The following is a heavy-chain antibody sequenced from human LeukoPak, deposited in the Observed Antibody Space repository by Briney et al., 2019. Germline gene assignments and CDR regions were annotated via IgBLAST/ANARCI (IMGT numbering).Heavy chain of an antibody. J-gene: IGHJ5*02. Sequence: GGSLRLSCAASGFILSTYWMSWVRQAPGKGLEWVSSISSSSSYIYYADSVKGRFTISKDNAKNSLYLQMNSLRAEDTAVYYCARVSSSSRDHWGQGTLVTVSS. D-gene: IGHD6-13*01. CDR3: ARVSSSSRDH. CDR2: ISSSSSYI. V-gene: IGHV3-21*01. CDR1: GFILSTYW.